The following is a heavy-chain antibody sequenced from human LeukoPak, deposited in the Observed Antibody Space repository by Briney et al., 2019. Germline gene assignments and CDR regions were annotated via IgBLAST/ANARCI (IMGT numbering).Heavy chain of an antibody. J-gene: IGHJ5*02. D-gene: IGHD1-26*01. V-gene: IGHV4-4*07. Sequence: SETLSLTCTVSGGSISSYYWSWIRQPDGKGLEWIGRIYTSGSTNYNPSLKSRVTMSVDTSKNQLSLKLSSLTAADTAVYYCARHEYSGSYYGLSWFDPWGQGTLVTVSS. CDR1: GGSISSYY. CDR3: ARHEYSGSYYGLSWFDP. CDR2: IYTSGST.